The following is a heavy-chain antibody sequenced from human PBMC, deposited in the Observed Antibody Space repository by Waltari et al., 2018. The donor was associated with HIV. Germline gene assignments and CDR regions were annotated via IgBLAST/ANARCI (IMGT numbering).Heavy chain of an antibody. CDR2: IYTSGST. V-gene: IGHV4-61*02. Sequence: QVQLQESGPGLVKPSQTLSLTCTVSGGSISSGSYYWHWIRQPAGKGLELIGRIYTSGSTNYNPSLKSRVTISVDTSKNQFSLKLRSVTAADTAVYYCARAYYDFWSGTGSSGNWFDPWGQGTLVTVSS. J-gene: IGHJ5*02. D-gene: IGHD3-3*01. CDR1: GGSISSGSYY. CDR3: ARAYYDFWSGTGSSGNWFDP.